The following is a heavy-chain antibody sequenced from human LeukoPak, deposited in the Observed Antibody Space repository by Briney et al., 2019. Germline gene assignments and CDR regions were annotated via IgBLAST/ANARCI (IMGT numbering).Heavy chain of an antibody. CDR2: ISSSSSYI. CDR1: GFTFSSYS. J-gene: IGHJ5*02. D-gene: IGHD5-18*01. CDR3: ARLVELWPYNWFDP. V-gene: IGHV3-21*01. Sequence: GGSLRLSCAASGFTFSSYSMNWVSQAPGKGLEWVSSISSSSSYIYYADSVKGRFTISRDNAKNSLYLQMNSLRAEDTAVYYCARLVELWPYNWFDPWGQGTLVTVSS.